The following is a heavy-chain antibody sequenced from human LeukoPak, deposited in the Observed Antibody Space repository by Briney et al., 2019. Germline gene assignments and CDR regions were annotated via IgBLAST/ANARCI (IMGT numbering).Heavy chain of an antibody. V-gene: IGHV3-9*01. Sequence: GGSLRLSCTASGFSFKSYAMHWVRQVPGKGLEWVSGVSYNGGAIGYADSVKGRFTISRDNAKNSLYLQMNSLRAEDTALYYCAKDASAYHGAFDIWGQGTMVTVSS. CDR2: VSYNGGAI. D-gene: IGHD2-2*01. CDR1: GFSFKSYA. J-gene: IGHJ3*02. CDR3: AKDASAYHGAFDI.